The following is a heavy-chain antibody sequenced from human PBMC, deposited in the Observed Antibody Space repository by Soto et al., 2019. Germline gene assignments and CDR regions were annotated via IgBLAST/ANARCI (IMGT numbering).Heavy chain of an antibody. CDR1: GFTFRNYA. V-gene: IGHV3-23*01. J-gene: IGHJ4*02. D-gene: IGHD5-12*01. CDR2: ISGSGGST. Sequence: EVQLLDSGGGLVQPGGSLSLSCAASGFTFRNYAMNWVRQAPGKGLDWVSAISGSGGSTYYADSVKGRFTISSDNSKNTLYLQMSRLRAADTAVYYSAKGPLVSVYDIDYWGQGTLVTVSS. CDR3: AKGPLVSVYDIDY.